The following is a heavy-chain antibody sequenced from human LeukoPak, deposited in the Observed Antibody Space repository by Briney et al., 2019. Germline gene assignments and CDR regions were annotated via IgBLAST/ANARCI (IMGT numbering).Heavy chain of an antibody. CDR2: ISSPSTNI. D-gene: IGHD7-27*01. Sequence: GGSLRLSCAASGFMFTSYSMNWVRQAPGKGLEWVAYISSPSTNIYYVDSVKGRFTISRDNAKNSLYLQMNSLRDEDTAVYYCARESYWGSSSKGFDCWGQGTLVTVSS. V-gene: IGHV3-48*02. J-gene: IGHJ4*02. CDR1: GFMFTSYS. CDR3: ARESYWGSSSKGFDC.